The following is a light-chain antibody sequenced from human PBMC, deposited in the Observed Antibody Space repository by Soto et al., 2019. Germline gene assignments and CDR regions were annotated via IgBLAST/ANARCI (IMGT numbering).Light chain of an antibody. J-gene: IGKJ4*01. CDR3: QQYNNWPQT. V-gene: IGKV3-15*01. CDR1: QSVSNN. Sequence: MVLTQSPAALSLPPGEGATISCRASQSVSNNLAWYQQKPGQAPRLLIYGASTRATGIPARFSGSGSGTEFTLTISSLQSEDFAVYYCQQYNNWPQTFGGGTKVDI. CDR2: GAS.